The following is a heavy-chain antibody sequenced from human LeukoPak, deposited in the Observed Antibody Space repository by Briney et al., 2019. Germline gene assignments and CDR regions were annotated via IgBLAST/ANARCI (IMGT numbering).Heavy chain of an antibody. Sequence: SETLSLTCTVSGGSISSGSYYWSWIRQPAGKGLEWIGRIYTSGSTNYNPSLKSRVTISVDTSKNQFSLKLSSVTAADTAVYYCARLTAVVPAAPLGLDYWGQGTLVTVSS. CDR3: ARLTAVVPAAPLGLDY. V-gene: IGHV4-61*02. CDR1: GGSISSGSYY. CDR2: IYTSGST. J-gene: IGHJ4*02. D-gene: IGHD2-2*01.